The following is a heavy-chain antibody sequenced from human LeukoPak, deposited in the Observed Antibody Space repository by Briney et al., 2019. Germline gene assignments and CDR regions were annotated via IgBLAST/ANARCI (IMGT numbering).Heavy chain of an antibody. CDR1: GFTLSSYE. CDR2: IDYSGDSP. Sequence: PGGSLRLSCTGSGFTLSSYEMTWIRQAPGKGLEGVSSIDYSGDSPYYADSVKGRFTISRDNAKNSLYLQLNSLRAEDTALYYCARDTHYYGSGSPAFDLWGRGTMVTVSS. V-gene: IGHV3-48*03. J-gene: IGHJ3*01. D-gene: IGHD3-10*01. CDR3: ARDTHYYGSGSPAFDL.